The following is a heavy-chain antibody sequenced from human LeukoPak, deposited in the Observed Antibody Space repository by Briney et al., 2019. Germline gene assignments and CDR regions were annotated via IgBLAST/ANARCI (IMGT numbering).Heavy chain of an antibody. CDR2: IIPILGIA. CDR1: GCTFSSYA. CDR3: ARAESSTYYYYGMDV. J-gene: IGHJ6*02. D-gene: IGHD2-2*01. Sequence: SVKVSCKASGCTFSSYAISWVRQAPGQGLEWMGRIIPILGIANYAQKFQGRVTITADKSTSTAYMELSSLRSEDTAGYYCARAESSTYYYYGMDVWGQGTTVTVSS. V-gene: IGHV1-69*04.